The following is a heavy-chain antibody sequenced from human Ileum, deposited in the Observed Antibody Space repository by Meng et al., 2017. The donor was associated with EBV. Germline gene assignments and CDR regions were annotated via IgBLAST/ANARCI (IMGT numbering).Heavy chain of an antibody. J-gene: IGHJ5*02. CDR2: VDIDGTTS. V-gene: IGHV3-74*01. CDR1: GFTFTDYW. Sequence: GPLVGSGGGLVQPGGSLSLSCGASGFTFTDYWMHWVRQAPGKGLVWVSRVDIDGTTSVYADSVRGRFTISRDNTKNMIYLQINSLRADDTAVYYCTRGASGKFDRWGQGTLVTVSS. D-gene: IGHD3-10*01. CDR3: TRGASGKFDR.